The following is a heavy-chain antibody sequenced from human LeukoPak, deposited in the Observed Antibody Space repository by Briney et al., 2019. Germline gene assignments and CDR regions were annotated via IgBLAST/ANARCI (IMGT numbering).Heavy chain of an antibody. CDR3: ARVGRSKYYGSGVDY. V-gene: IGHV3-23*01. CDR2: ISGSGGST. J-gene: IGHJ4*02. Sequence: GRSLRLSCAASGFTFSSYAMHWVRQAPGKGLEWVSAISGSGGSTYYADSVKGRFTISRDNSKNTLYLQMNSLRAEDTAVYYCARVGRSKYYGSGVDYWGQGTLVTVSS. CDR1: GFTFSSYA. D-gene: IGHD3-10*01.